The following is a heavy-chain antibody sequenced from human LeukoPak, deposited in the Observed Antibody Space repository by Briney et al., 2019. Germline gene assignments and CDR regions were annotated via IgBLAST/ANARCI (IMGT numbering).Heavy chain of an antibody. CDR2: ISYDGSNK. D-gene: IGHD1-26*01. CDR1: GFTFSSYA. Sequence: GGSLRLSCAASGFTFSSYAMHWVRQAPGRGLEWVAVISYDGSNKYYADSVKGRFTISRDNSKNTLYLQMNSLRAEDTAVYYCTSQVGATSWGQGTLVTVSS. J-gene: IGHJ5*02. CDR3: TSQVGATS. V-gene: IGHV3-30*04.